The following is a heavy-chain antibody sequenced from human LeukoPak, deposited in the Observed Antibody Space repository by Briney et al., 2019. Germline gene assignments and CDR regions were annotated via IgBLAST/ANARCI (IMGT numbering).Heavy chain of an antibody. J-gene: IGHJ4*02. D-gene: IGHD3-10*01. Sequence: PGRSLRLSFAASGFTFSSYAMHWVRQAPGMGLEWVAFISYDGSNTYYADSVKGRFTISRDNAKNSLYLQMNSLRAEDTAVYYCARDWMYGSGSYYYFDYWGQGTLVTVSS. V-gene: IGHV3-30-3*01. CDR1: GFTFSSYA. CDR2: ISYDGSNT. CDR3: ARDWMYGSGSYYYFDY.